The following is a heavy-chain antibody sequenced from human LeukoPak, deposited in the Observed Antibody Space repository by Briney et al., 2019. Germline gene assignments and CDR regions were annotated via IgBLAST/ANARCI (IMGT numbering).Heavy chain of an antibody. CDR2: IRPNYNT. J-gene: IGHJ4*02. Sequence: ASVTVSCKAAGDTFNTCYIHWFRQAPGQGPERIGIIRPNYNTGYSQKFQGRVTMTRDMSTSTVYMDLSSLRSDDTAVYYCARERPEVYYFDYWGQGTLVTVSS. CDR3: ARERPEVYYFDY. CDR1: GDTFNTCY. V-gene: IGHV1-46*02.